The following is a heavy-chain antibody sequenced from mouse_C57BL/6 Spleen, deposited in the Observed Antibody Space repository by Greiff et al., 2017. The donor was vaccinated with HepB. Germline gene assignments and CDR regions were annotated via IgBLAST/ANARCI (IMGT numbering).Heavy chain of an antibody. D-gene: IGHD2-4*01. Sequence: QVQLQQPGAELVKPGASVKLSCKASGYTFTSYWMQWVKQRPGQGLEWIGEIDPSDSYTNYNQKFKGKATLTVDTSSSTAYMQLSSLTSEDSAVYYCARGGAIYDYGGWYFDVWGTGTTVTVSS. CDR2: IDPSDSYT. J-gene: IGHJ1*03. CDR1: GYTFTSYW. CDR3: ARGGAIYDYGGWYFDV. V-gene: IGHV1-50*01.